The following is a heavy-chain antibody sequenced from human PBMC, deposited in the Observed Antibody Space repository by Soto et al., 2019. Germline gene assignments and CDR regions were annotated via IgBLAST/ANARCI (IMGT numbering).Heavy chain of an antibody. D-gene: IGHD3-3*01. V-gene: IGHV3-23*01. CDR1: GFTFSSYA. CDR3: ARRRIEYYDFWSGYKSPYYFDY. CDR2: ISGSGGST. Sequence: GGSLRLSCAASGFTFSSYAMSWVRQAPGKGLEWVSAISGSGGSTYYADSVKGRFTISRDNSKNTLYLQMNSLRAEDTAVYYCARRRIEYYDFWSGYKSPYYFDYWGQGTLVTVSS. J-gene: IGHJ4*02.